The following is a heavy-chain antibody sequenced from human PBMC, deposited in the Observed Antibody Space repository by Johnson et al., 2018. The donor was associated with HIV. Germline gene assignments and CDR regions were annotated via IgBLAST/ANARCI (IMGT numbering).Heavy chain of an antibody. V-gene: IGHV3-23*04. Sequence: EVQLVESGGGLVQPGGSLRLSCAASRFTLNSYAMGWVRQAPGKGLEWVSSVSANGDSTYYADSVKGRFTISRDNPKNTLYLQMNSLRAEDTAIYYCAKDWADQDAFDIWGQGTLVTVSS. CDR2: VSANGDST. D-gene: IGHD3-16*01. CDR1: RFTLNSYA. CDR3: AKDWADQDAFDI. J-gene: IGHJ3*02.